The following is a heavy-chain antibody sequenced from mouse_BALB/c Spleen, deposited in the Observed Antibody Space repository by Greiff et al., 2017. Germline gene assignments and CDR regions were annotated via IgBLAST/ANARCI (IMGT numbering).Heavy chain of an antibody. CDR1: GYSFTSYW. Sequence: QVQLQQSGPQLVRPGASVKISCKASGYSFTSYWMHWVKQRPGQGLEWIGMIDPSDSETRLNQKFKDKATLTVDKSSSTAYMQLSSPTSEDSAVYYCARNYGSLAWFAYWGQGTLVTVSA. CDR2: IDPSDSET. D-gene: IGHD1-1*01. V-gene: IGHV1S127*01. J-gene: IGHJ3*01. CDR3: ARNYGSLAWFAY.